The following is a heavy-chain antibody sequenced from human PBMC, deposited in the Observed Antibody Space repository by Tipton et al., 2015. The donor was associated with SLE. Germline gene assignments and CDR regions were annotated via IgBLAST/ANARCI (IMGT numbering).Heavy chain of an antibody. CDR1: EFTLSDYW. V-gene: IGHV3-74*01. D-gene: IGHD5-12*01. CDR2: INSDGYST. J-gene: IGHJ4*02. Sequence: SLRLSCTASEFTLSDYWMHWVRQAPGKGLVWVSRINSDGYSTSYADSVKGRFTISRDNSKNTLYLQMNSLRAEDTAVYYCARALYSGYDFLDYWGQGTLVTVSS. CDR3: ARALYSGYDFLDY.